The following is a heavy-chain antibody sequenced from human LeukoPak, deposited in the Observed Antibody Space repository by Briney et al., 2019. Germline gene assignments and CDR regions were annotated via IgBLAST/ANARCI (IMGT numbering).Heavy chain of an antibody. V-gene: IGHV4-59*08. CDR1: GGSISSYY. Sequence: SETLSLTCTVSGGSISSYYWSWIRQPPGKGLEWIGYIYYSGSTNYNPSLKSRVTISVDTSKNQFSLKLSSVTAADTAVYYCARLNPTNLWFGELLWGQGTLVTVSS. J-gene: IGHJ4*02. D-gene: IGHD3-10*01. CDR2: IYYSGST. CDR3: ARLNPTNLWFGELL.